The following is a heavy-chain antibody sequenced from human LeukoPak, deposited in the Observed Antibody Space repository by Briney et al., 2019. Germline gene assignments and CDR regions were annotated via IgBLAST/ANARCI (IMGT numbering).Heavy chain of an antibody. Sequence: GASVKVSCKASGYTFTTYAIHWVRQAPGQRLEWLGWINTGNGDTRYSQTFQGRFTITRDTSASTAYMELSSLRPEDTAVYYCARDLGDIVVVVAATHFDYWGQGTLVTVSS. CDR2: INTGNGDT. D-gene: IGHD2-15*01. V-gene: IGHV1-3*04. CDR3: ARDLGDIVVVVAATHFDY. J-gene: IGHJ4*02. CDR1: GYTFTTYA.